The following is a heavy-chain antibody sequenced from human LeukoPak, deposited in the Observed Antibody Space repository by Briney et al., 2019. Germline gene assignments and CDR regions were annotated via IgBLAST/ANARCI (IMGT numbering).Heavy chain of an antibody. J-gene: IGHJ4*02. D-gene: IGHD4-23*01. CDR1: GFTFRSYW. Sequence: TGGSLRLSCAASGFTFRSYWMHWVRQAPGKGLVWVSRINGDGSRTRYADSVKGRFTISRDNAKNTLYLQMNSLRAEDTAVYYCARYLDYGGYSNFDYWGQGTLVTVSS. CDR3: ARYLDYGGYSNFDY. V-gene: IGHV3-74*01. CDR2: INGDGSRT.